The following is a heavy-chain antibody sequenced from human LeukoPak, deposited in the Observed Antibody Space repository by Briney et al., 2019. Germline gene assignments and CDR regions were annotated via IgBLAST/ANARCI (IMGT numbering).Heavy chain of an antibody. V-gene: IGHV4-34*01. CDR2: INHSGST. D-gene: IGHD3-3*01. Sequence: PSETLSLTCAVCGGSFSGYYWSWIRQPPGKGLEWIGEINHSGSTNYNPSLKSRVTISVDTSKNQFSLKLSSVTAADTAVYYCARGGYDFWSGPYYYYYGMDVWGQGTTVTVSS. J-gene: IGHJ6*02. CDR1: GGSFSGYY. CDR3: ARGGYDFWSGPYYYYYGMDV.